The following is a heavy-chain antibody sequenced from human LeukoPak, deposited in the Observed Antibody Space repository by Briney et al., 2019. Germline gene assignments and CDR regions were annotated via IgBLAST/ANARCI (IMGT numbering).Heavy chain of an antibody. D-gene: IGHD2-2*01. V-gene: IGHV3-30*04. CDR2: ISYDGSDE. CDR1: GFTFLSYS. Sequence: PGGSLSLSCAASGFTFLSYSMHWVRQAAAKGLEWVAVISYDGSDEYYAASVKGRFTISRDNSKHTLYLQMSSLRGDDTAVYYCTRVEAHCIRTSCIRFDYWGQGTLVTVSS. J-gene: IGHJ4*02. CDR3: TRVEAHCIRTSCIRFDY.